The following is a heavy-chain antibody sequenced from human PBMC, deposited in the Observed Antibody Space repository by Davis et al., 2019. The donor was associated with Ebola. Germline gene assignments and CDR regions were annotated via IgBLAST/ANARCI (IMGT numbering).Heavy chain of an antibody. D-gene: IGHD6-19*01. CDR3: GRGVAGAGVDV. V-gene: IGHV4-4*07. J-gene: IGHJ6*02. CDR2: FYTSGDT. CDR1: GASIITYC. Sequence: PGGSLRLSCSVSGASIITYCLYWIRQPAGKGLEWVGRFYTSGDTNYNSSLKSRVAMSVDTSKNQFSLKLSSVTAADSAVYYCGRGVAGAGVDVWGQGTTVTVSS.